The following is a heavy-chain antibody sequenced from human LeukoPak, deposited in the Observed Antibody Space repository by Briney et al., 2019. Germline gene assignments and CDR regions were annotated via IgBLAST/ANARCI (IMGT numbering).Heavy chain of an antibody. CDR2: ISSSGSTI. V-gene: IGHV3-11*01. Sequence: GGSLRLSCAASGFTFSDYCMSWIRQAPGKGLEWVSYISSSGSTIYYADSVKGRFTISRDNAKNSLYLQMNSLRAEDTAVYYCASEGEEVVPAAKEYVFDIWGQGTMVTVSS. CDR1: GFTFSDYC. J-gene: IGHJ3*02. CDR3: ASEGEEVVPAAKEYVFDI. D-gene: IGHD2-2*01.